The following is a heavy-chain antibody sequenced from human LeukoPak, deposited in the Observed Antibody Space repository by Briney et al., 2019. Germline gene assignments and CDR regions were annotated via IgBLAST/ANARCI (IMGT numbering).Heavy chain of an antibody. J-gene: IGHJ4*02. CDR3: ARAVGSGSYYRAYFDY. D-gene: IGHD3-10*01. Sequence: SETLSLTCTVSGGSISSGGYYWSWIRQHPGRGLEWIGYIYYSGSTYYNPSLKSRVTISVDTSKNQFSLKLSSVTAADTAVYYCARAVGSGSYYRAYFDYWGQGTLVTVSS. CDR1: GGSISSGGYY. V-gene: IGHV4-31*03. CDR2: IYYSGST.